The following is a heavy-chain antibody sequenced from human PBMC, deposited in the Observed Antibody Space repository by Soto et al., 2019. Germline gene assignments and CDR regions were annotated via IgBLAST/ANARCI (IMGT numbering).Heavy chain of an antibody. CDR3: ARSADYGDYAYYFDY. CDR2: IIPIFGTA. Sequence: GASVKVSCKASGGTFSSYAISWVRQAPGQGLEWMGGIIPIFGTANYAQKFQGRVTITADESTSTAYMELSSLRSEDTAVYSCARSADYGDYAYYFDYWGQGTLVTVSS. V-gene: IGHV1-69*13. D-gene: IGHD4-17*01. CDR1: GGTFSSYA. J-gene: IGHJ4*02.